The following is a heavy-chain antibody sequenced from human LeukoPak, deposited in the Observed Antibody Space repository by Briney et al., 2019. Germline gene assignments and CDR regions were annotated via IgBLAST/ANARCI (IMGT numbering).Heavy chain of an antibody. CDR2: IIPILGIA. V-gene: IGHV1-69*04. Sequence: ASVKVSCKASGYTFTSYAISWVRQAPGQGLEWIGRIIPILGIANYAQKFQGRVTITADKSTSTAYMELSSLRSEDTAVYYCARAWDIVVVVAASKYYYGMDVWGQGTTVTVSS. CDR1: GYTFTSYA. D-gene: IGHD2-15*01. J-gene: IGHJ6*02. CDR3: ARAWDIVVVVAASKYYYGMDV.